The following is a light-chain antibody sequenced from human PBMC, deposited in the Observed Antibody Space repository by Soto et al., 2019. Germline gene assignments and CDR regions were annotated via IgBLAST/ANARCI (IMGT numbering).Light chain of an antibody. V-gene: IGKV1-27*01. J-gene: IGKJ5*01. CDR2: SAS. CDR3: QKFNTAPLT. CDR1: QDISVY. Sequence: DIQMTQSPSSLSASVGDRVTITCRASQDISVYLAWYQQKPGKVPKLLIYSASTLQSGVPSRFSGSGSGTEFTLTISSLQPEEVATSFCQKFNTAPLTFGQGPRLEIK.